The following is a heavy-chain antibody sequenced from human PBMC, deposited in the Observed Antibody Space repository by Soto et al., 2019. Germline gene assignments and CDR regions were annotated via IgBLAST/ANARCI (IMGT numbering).Heavy chain of an antibody. D-gene: IGHD3-22*01. V-gene: IGHV3-23*01. J-gene: IGHJ6*02. CDR1: GFSFSSDA. CDR3: AQAKGVKPSYYNGMDV. Sequence: LRPSCAASGFSFSSDAMSRVRQAPGKGLGCVSAISGSGGSTYYADSVKGRFTISRDHSKNTPYLQMNSLRAEDQAVYDCAQAKGVKPSYYNGMDVWDRGPTVAVSS. CDR2: ISGSGGST.